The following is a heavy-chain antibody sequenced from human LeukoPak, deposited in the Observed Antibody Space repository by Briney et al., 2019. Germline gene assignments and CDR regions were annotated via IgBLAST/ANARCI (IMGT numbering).Heavy chain of an antibody. CDR3: ASKQYDNSRVFDY. D-gene: IGHD3-22*01. V-gene: IGHV4-4*02. J-gene: IGHJ4*02. Sequence: SGTLSLTCAVSGGSISSSKWWSWVRQPPGKGLEWIGEIYHSGSTNYNPSLKSRVTISVDKSKNQCSLKLSSVTAADTAVYYCASKQYDNSRVFDYWGQGTLVTVSS. CDR1: GGSISSSKW. CDR2: IYHSGST.